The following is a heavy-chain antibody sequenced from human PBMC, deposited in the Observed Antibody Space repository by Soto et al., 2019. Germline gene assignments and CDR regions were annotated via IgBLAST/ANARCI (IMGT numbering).Heavy chain of an antibody. CDR3: AKSKSCTNGVCRNWLDP. Sequence: GGSLGLSGAGSGFTFGSYAMSWVRQAPGKRLEWVSAISGSGGSTYYADSVKGRFTISRDNSKNTLYLQMNSLRAEDTAVYYCAKSKSCTNGVCRNWLDPWGQGTLVTVSS. V-gene: IGHV3-23*01. CDR2: ISGSGGST. D-gene: IGHD2-8*01. CDR1: GFTFGSYA. J-gene: IGHJ5*02.